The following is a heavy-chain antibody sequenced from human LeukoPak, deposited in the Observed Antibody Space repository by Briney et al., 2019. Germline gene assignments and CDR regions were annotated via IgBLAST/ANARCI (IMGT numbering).Heavy chain of an antibody. Sequence: PGGSLRLFCRASGFTFSSWSMNGVRQAPGKGLEWVSYISSSSSTIYYADSVKGRFTISRDNAKNSLYLQMNSLRDEDMALYYLSRDSSSFDYWGQGTLVTVSS. CDR3: SRDSSSFDY. D-gene: IGHD6-13*01. V-gene: IGHV3-48*02. CDR1: GFTFSSWS. J-gene: IGHJ4*02. CDR2: ISSSSSTI.